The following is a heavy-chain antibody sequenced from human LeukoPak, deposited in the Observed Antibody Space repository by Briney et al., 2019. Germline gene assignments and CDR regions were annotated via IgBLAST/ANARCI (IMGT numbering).Heavy chain of an antibody. V-gene: IGHV4-59*12. CDR1: GGSISSYY. Sequence: PSETLSLTCTVSGGSISSYYWSWIRQPPGKGLEWIGYIYYSGSTNYNPSLKSRVTISVDTSKNQFSLKLSSVTAADTAVYYCARDLGYSSSGSDVWGQGTTVTVSS. D-gene: IGHD6-6*01. J-gene: IGHJ6*02. CDR3: ARDLGYSSSGSDV. CDR2: IYYSGST.